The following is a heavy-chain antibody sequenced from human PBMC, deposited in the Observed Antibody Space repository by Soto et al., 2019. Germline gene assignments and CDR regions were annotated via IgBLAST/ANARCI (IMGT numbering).Heavy chain of an antibody. J-gene: IGHJ6*02. Sequence: GASVKVSCKASGYTFTDYYMHWGRQAPGQGLEWMGWINPNSGGTNYAQKFQGRVTMTRDTSISTAYMELNRLRSDDTAVYYCARDQSPSSGWPGMDVWGQGTTVTVSS. D-gene: IGHD6-19*01. V-gene: IGHV1-2*02. CDR1: GYTFTDYY. CDR2: INPNSGGT. CDR3: ARDQSPSSGWPGMDV.